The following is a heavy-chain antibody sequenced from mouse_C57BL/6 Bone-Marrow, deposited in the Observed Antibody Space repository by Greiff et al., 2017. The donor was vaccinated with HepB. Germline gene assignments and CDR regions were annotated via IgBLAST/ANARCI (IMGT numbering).Heavy chain of an antibody. D-gene: IGHD1-1*01. J-gene: IGHJ1*03. CDR2: INSDGGST. CDR1: EYEFPSHD. CDR3: ARHQGYYGSREGYFDV. Sequence: EVKLVESGGGLVQPGESLKLSCESNEYEFPSHDMSWVRKTPEKRLELVAAINSDGGSTYYPDTMERRFIISRDNTKKTLYLQMSSLRSEDTALYYCARHQGYYGSREGYFDVWGTGTTVTVSS. V-gene: IGHV5-2*01.